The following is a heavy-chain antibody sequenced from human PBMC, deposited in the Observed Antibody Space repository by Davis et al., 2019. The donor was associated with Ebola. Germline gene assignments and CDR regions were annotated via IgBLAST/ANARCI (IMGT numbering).Heavy chain of an antibody. D-gene: IGHD5-18*01. J-gene: IGHJ4*02. V-gene: IGHV1-2*02. CDR1: GGTFSSYA. CDR2: INPNSGGT. Sequence: ASVKVSCKASGGTFSSYAISWVRQAPGQGLEWMGWINPNSGGTNYAQKFQGRVTMTRDTSISTAYMELSRLRSDDTAVYYCATGHGEYSYGFGIQLWFGFDYWGQGTLVTVSS. CDR3: ATGHGEYSYGFGIQLWFGFDY.